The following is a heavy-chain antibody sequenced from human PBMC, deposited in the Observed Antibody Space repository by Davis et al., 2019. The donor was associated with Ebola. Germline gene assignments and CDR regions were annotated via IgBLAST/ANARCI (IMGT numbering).Heavy chain of an antibody. CDR2: IYYSGST. V-gene: IGHV4-61*08. Sequence: SETLSLTCAVSGGSISSGGYYWSWIRQPPGKGLEWIGYIYYSGSTNYNPSLKSRVTISVDTSKNQFSLKLSSVTAADTAVYYCARDVARGWFDPWGQGTLVTVSS. CDR3: ARDVARGWFDP. J-gene: IGHJ5*02. CDR1: GGSISSGGYY.